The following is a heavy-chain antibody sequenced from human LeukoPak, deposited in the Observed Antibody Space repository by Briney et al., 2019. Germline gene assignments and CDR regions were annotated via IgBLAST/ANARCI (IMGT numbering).Heavy chain of an antibody. CDR2: INHSGST. Sequence: PSETLSLTCAVYGGSFSGYYWSLIRQPPGKGLEWIGEINHSGSTNYNPSLKSRVTISVDTSKNQFSLKLSSVTAADTAVYYCARGRGYYYYMDVWGKGTTVTVSS. V-gene: IGHV4-34*01. CDR3: ARGRGYYYYMDV. J-gene: IGHJ6*03. CDR1: GGSFSGYY.